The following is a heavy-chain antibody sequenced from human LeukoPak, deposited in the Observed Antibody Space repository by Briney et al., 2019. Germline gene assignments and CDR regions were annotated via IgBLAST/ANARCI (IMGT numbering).Heavy chain of an antibody. V-gene: IGHV3-23*01. CDR2: ICGSGGST. D-gene: IGHD3-10*01. CDR3: AKELLRHPGAQYYYYGMDV. CDR1: IFTYNSYA. J-gene: IGHJ6*02. Sequence: GGSVTLSCAASIFTYNSYAMSWLPHAPGKGLEGVTSICGSGGSTYHADSVKGRFTISRDNSKNTLYLQMNSLRAEDTAVYYCAKELLRHPGAQYYYYGMDVWGQGTTVTVSS.